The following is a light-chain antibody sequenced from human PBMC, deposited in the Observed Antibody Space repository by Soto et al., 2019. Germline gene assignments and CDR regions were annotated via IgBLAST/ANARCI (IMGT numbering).Light chain of an antibody. Sequence: DIQMTQSPSSLSASAGDRVTITCRASQSISSYLNWYQQKPGKAPKLLIYAASNLQSEVPSRFSGSGSGTDFTLTISSLQPEDFATYFCQPSSMTPFTFGPGTKVESK. V-gene: IGKV1-39*01. CDR3: QPSSMTPFT. CDR2: AAS. J-gene: IGKJ3*01. CDR1: QSISSY.